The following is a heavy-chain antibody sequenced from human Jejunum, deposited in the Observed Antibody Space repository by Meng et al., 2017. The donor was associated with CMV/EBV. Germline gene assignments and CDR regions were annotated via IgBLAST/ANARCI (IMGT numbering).Heavy chain of an antibody. CDR3: AIDFWRGYYRYGRDG. CDR1: GLTVSSHY. V-gene: IGHV3-66*02. D-gene: IGHD3-3*01. J-gene: IGHJ6*02. CDR2: IYSSGSI. Sequence: GLTVSSHYLTWVRQAPGKGLEWVSLIYSSGSIYYADSVKGRFTISRDISKNTVYLQMNSLRAEDTAVYYCAIDFWRGYYRYGRDGWGQGTTVTVSS.